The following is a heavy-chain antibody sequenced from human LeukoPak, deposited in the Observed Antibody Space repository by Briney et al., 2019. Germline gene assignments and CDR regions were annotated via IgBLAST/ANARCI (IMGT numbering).Heavy chain of an antibody. Sequence: GGSLRLSCAASGFTFSSYSMNWVRQAPGKGLEWVSSISSSSRYIYYADSVKGRFTISRDNAKNSLYLQMNSLRAEDTAVYYCAREMSYYDILTGYYHWGQGTLVTVSS. V-gene: IGHV3-21*01. CDR1: GFTFSSYS. CDR2: ISSSSRYI. D-gene: IGHD3-9*01. J-gene: IGHJ4*02. CDR3: AREMSYYDILTGYYH.